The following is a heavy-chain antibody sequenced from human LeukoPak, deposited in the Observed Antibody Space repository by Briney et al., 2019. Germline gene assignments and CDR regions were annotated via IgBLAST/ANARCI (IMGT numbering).Heavy chain of an antibody. Sequence: ASVKVSCKASGYTFTSYGISWVRQAPGQGLEWMGWISAYNGNTNYAQKLQGRVTMTTDTSTGTAYMELRSLRSDDTAVYYCARDVGSGYDPSLIFDYWGQGTLVTVSS. V-gene: IGHV1-18*01. CDR2: ISAYNGNT. CDR1: GYTFTSYG. D-gene: IGHD5-12*01. CDR3: ARDVGSGYDPSLIFDY. J-gene: IGHJ4*02.